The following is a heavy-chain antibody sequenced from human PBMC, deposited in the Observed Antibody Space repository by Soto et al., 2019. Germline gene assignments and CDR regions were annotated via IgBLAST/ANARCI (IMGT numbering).Heavy chain of an antibody. J-gene: IGHJ5*02. CDR2: IYYSGNT. D-gene: IGHD5-18*01. Sequence: QVQLQESGPGLVKPSETLSLTCTVSGGSVSSGDYYWSWIRQPPWKGLEWIGYIYYSGNTNYNPSLKSRVIISVDTSKNLFSLKLTSVTAADTAVYYCARIPVDTSMIYWLDPWGQGTLVTVSS. V-gene: IGHV4-61*08. CDR3: ARIPVDTSMIYWLDP. CDR1: GGSVSSGDYY.